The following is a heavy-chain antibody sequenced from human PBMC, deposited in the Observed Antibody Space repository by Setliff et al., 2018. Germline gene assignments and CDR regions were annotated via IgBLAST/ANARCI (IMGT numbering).Heavy chain of an antibody. D-gene: IGHD3-10*01. CDR2: TRNKVNYYST. CDR3: VKLVPQAISSDP. J-gene: IGHJ5*02. CDR1: GFTFSDHY. Sequence: GGSLRLSCAVSGFTFSDHYMDWVRQAPGKGLEWVARTRNKVNYYSTMYAASVGGRFTISRDESKNTLYLQMNSLKTEDTAVYYCVKLVPQAISSDPWGQGTLVTVSS. V-gene: IGHV3-72*01.